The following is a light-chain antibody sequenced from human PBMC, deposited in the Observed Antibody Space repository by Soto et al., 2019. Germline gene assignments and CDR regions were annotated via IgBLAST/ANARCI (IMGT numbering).Light chain of an antibody. Sequence: QSVLTQPASVSRSPGQSITISCTGTSSDVGTYNLVSWYQQHPGKAPKLMIYEANKRPSGVSDRFSGSKSGNTASLTISGLQAEDEADYYCCSYAGDSTLVFGGGTQLTVL. CDR2: EAN. V-gene: IGLV2-23*01. CDR1: SSDVGTYNL. CDR3: CSYAGDSTLV. J-gene: IGLJ2*01.